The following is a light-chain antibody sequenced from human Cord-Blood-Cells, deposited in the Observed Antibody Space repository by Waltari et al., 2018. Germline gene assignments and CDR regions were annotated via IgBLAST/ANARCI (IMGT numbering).Light chain of an antibody. CDR3: QQSYSTIT. J-gene: IGKJ5*01. V-gene: IGKV1-39*01. Sequence: DIQMTQSPSSLSASVGNRITITCRASQRISSYLNWYQQTPGKAPKLLIYAASSLQSGVPSRFSGSGSGTDFTLTISSLQPEDFATYYCQQSYSTITFGQGTRLEIK. CDR1: QRISSY. CDR2: AAS.